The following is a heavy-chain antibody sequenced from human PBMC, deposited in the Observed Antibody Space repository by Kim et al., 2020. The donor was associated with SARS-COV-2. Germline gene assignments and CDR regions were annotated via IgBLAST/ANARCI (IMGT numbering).Heavy chain of an antibody. CDR2: IGGGGLNT. CDR3: AKDRDRLREFDS. Sequence: GSLRLSCAASGFNFNTYAMNWVRQAPGKGLQWVSTIGGGGLNTFYADSVKGRFTISRDNSKNTLYLQLNSLRAEDTAVYYCAKDRDRLREFDSWGLGTLVTVSS. CDR1: GFNFNTYA. J-gene: IGHJ5*01. D-gene: IGHD2-2*01. V-gene: IGHV3-23*01.